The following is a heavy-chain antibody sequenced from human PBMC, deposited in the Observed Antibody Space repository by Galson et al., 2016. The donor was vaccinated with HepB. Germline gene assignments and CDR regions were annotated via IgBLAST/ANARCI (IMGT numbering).Heavy chain of an antibody. Sequence: SVKVSCKASGYILTDYGISQVRQAPGQGLEWMGWISAINGNTKYAQKVQGRVTMTADTSTNTAYMELRTLGFDDTAVYYCARDSGSSWSYWGQGTLVTVSS. V-gene: IGHV1-18*01. CDR1: GYILTDYG. CDR3: ARDSGSSWSY. J-gene: IGHJ4*02. CDR2: ISAINGNT. D-gene: IGHD6-13*01.